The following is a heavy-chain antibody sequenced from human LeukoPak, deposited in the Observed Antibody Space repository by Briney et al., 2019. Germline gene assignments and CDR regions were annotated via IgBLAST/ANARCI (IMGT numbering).Heavy chain of an antibody. CDR3: ARTYSSSPNYFDY. CDR1: GGSISSYY. V-gene: IGHV4-4*09. D-gene: IGHD6-6*01. J-gene: IGHJ4*02. CDR2: IYTSGST. Sequence: PSETLSLTCTVSGGSISSYYWSWIRQPPGKGLEWIGYIYTSGSTNYNPSLKSRVTISVDTSKNQFSPKLSSVTAADTAVYYCARTYSSSPNYFDYWGQGTLVTVSS.